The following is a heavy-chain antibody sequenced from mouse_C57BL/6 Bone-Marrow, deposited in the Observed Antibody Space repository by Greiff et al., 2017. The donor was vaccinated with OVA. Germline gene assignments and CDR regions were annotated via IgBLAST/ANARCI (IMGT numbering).Heavy chain of an antibody. V-gene: IGHV6-3*01. CDR3: TYSNSLFAY. CDR1: GFTFSNYW. Sequence: EVKVEESGGGLVQPGGSMKLSCVASGFTFSNYWMNWVRQSPEKGLEWVAQIRLKSDNYETHYAESVKGRFTISRDDSKSSVYLQMNNLRAEDTGIYYCTYSNSLFAYWGQGTLVTVSA. J-gene: IGHJ3*01. D-gene: IGHD2-5*01. CDR2: IRLKSDNYET.